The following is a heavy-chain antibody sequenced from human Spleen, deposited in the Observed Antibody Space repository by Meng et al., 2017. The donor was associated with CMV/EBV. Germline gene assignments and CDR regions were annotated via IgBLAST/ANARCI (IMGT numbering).Heavy chain of an antibody. J-gene: IGHJ6*02. CDR2: MSGTIDYK. CDR1: YY. D-gene: IGHD6-19*01. CDR3: VRDRGIAVAGDPYYHYYYGMDV. Sequence: YYMNWVRQAPGKGPEGDSPMSGTIDYKDYADQLKARFTIARDNAKRSLYLHMLSLRTENTAVYDCVRDRGIAVAGDPYYHYYYGMDVWGRGTMVTVSS. V-gene: IGHV3-21*01.